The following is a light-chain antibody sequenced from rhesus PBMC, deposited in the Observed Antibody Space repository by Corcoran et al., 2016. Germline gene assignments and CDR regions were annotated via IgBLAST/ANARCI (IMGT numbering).Light chain of an antibody. CDR2: YAT. Sequence: DIQMTQSPSSVSASVGDRVTITCRASQGIASYLAWYQQKPGKAPNLLIFYATTLQSGVPTRFSGSGAGTEFILTLSSLQPEDFATYFCQQYYGLPTFGGGTKVGIQ. CDR3: QQYYGLPT. CDR1: QGIASY. V-gene: IGKV1-25*01. J-gene: IGKJ4*01.